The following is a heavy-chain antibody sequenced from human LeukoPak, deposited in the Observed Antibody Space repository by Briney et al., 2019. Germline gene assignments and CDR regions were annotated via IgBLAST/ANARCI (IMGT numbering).Heavy chain of an antibody. J-gene: IGHJ6*03. CDR2: LYYGVNT. CDR1: GDSVTTTNFY. V-gene: IGHV4-39*01. Sequence: SETLSLTCTVSGDSVTTTNFYWGWIRQAPGKGLEWIGSLYYGVNTYYKPSLKSRVTISVDTSLNLFSLILTSVTAADTGVYYCARLRVQQLASSYYMDVWGKGTTVTVSS. D-gene: IGHD6-13*01. CDR3: ARLRVQQLASSYYMDV.